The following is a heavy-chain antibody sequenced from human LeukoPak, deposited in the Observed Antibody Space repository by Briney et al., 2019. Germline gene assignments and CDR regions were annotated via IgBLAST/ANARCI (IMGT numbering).Heavy chain of an antibody. CDR3: ARGPNYVWGSYRYFDY. Sequence: SETLSLTCTVSGGSISSGDYYWSWIRQPPGKGLEWIGYIYYSGSTYYNPSLKSRVTISVGTSKNQFSVKLNSVTAADTAVYYCARGPNYVWGSYRYFDYWGQGTLVTVSS. V-gene: IGHV4-30-4*01. D-gene: IGHD3-16*02. CDR1: GGSISSGDYY. J-gene: IGHJ4*02. CDR2: IYYSGST.